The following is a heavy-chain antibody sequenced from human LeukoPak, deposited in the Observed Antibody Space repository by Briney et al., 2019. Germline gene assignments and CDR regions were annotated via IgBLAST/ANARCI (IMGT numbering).Heavy chain of an antibody. D-gene: IGHD3-22*01. V-gene: IGHV4-39*02. CDR1: GGSISSSSYY. Sequence: PSETLSLTCTVSGGSISSSSYYWGWIRQSPGKGLEWIGTIYYTGSTYYNPSLKSRVTISVDTSEDQFSLKLTSVTAADTAVYYCARDDSYYDSSGYYRTLGYWGQGTLVTVSS. J-gene: IGHJ4*02. CDR3: ARDDSYYDSSGYYRTLGY. CDR2: IYYTGST.